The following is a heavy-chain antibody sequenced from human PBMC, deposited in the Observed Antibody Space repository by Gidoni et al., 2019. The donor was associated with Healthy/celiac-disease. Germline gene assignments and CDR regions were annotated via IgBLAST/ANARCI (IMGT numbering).Heavy chain of an antibody. CDR1: GGSISSSSYY. CDR3: ASWYYYDSSGYYEREDDAFDI. D-gene: IGHD3-22*01. Sequence: QLQLQESGPGLVKPSETLSLTCTVSGGSISSSSYYWGWIRQPPGKGLEWIGSIYYSGSTYYNPSLKSRVTISVDTSKNQFSLKLSSVTAADTAVYYCASWYYYDSSGYYEREDDAFDIWGQGTMVTVSS. CDR2: IYYSGST. J-gene: IGHJ3*02. V-gene: IGHV4-39*01.